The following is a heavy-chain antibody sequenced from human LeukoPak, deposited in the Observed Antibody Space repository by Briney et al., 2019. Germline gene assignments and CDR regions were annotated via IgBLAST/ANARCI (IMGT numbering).Heavy chain of an antibody. CDR1: GFSLSTSGMC. V-gene: IGHV2-70*11. CDR2: IDWGDDK. CDR3: ARIAAAAGAFDY. Sequence: SGPALVKPTQTLTLTCTYSGFSLSTSGMCVSWIRQPPGKALEWLARIDWGDDKYYSTSLKTRLTISKDTSKNQVVLTMTNMDPVDTATYYCARIAAAAGAFDYWGQGTLVTVSS. D-gene: IGHD6-13*01. J-gene: IGHJ4*02.